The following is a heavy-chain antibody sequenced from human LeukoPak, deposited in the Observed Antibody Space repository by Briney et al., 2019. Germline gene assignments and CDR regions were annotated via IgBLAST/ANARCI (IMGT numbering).Heavy chain of an antibody. CDR1: TPSLTSHY. CDR3: ARVGATTSFYYYYYMDV. V-gene: IGHV4-59*11. Sequence: SQTLSPTSTVSTPSLTSHYWSCVRPPPGKGLEWDGYIYYSGSTNYNPSLKSRVTISVDTSKNQFSLKLSSVTAADTAVYYCARVGATTSFYYYYYMDVWGKGTTVTVSS. CDR2: IYYSGST. D-gene: IGHD1-26*01. J-gene: IGHJ6*03.